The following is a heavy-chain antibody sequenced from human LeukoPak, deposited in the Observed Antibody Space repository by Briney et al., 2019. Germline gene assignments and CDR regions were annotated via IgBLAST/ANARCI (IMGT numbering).Heavy chain of an antibody. V-gene: IGHV3-30*02. CDR1: GFTFSSYG. CDR2: IRYDGSNK. J-gene: IGHJ4*02. CDR3: AKDSPIFGVVISYFDY. Sequence: SGGSLRLSCAASGFTFSSYGMHWVRQAPGKGLEWVAFIRYDGSNKYYADSVKGRFTISRDNSKNTLYLQMNSLRAEDTAVYYCAKDSPIFGVVISYFDYWGQGTLVTVSS. D-gene: IGHD3-3*01.